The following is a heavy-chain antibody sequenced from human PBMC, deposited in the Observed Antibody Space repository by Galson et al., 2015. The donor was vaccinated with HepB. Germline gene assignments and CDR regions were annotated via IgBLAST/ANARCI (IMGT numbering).Heavy chain of an antibody. CDR3: TTEPPLWFSPPDGY. V-gene: IGHV3-15*01. CDR1: GFTFSNAW. J-gene: IGHJ4*02. D-gene: IGHD3-10*01. Sequence: SLRLSCAASGFTFSNAWMSWVRQAPGKGLEWVGRIKSKTDGGATDYAAPVKGRFTISRDDSKNTLYLQMNSLKTEDTAVYYCTTEPPLWFSPPDGYWGQGTLVTVSS. CDR2: IKSKTDGGAT.